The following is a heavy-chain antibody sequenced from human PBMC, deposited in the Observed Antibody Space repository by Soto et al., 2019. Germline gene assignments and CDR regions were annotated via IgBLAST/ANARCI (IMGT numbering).Heavy chain of an antibody. V-gene: IGHV1-69*13. Sequence: EASVKVSCKASGGTFSSYAISWVRQAPGQGLEWMGGIIPIFGTANYAQKFQGRVTITADESTSTAYMELSSLRSEDTAVYYCASYVWGSYRPRYFDYWGQGTLVTVSS. CDR3: ASYVWGSYRPRYFDY. CDR1: GGTFSSYA. J-gene: IGHJ4*02. D-gene: IGHD3-16*02. CDR2: IIPIFGTA.